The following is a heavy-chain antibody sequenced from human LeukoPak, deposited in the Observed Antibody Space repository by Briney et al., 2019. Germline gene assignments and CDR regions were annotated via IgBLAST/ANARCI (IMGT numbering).Heavy chain of an antibody. J-gene: IGHJ4*02. CDR3: ARDRTETIFGGSDY. D-gene: IGHD3-3*01. CDR1: GFTFSSYA. V-gene: IGHV3-30-3*01. Sequence: PGRSLRLSCAASGFTFSSYAMHRVRQAPGKGLEWVAVISYDGSNKYYADSVKGRFTISRDNSKNTLYLQMNSLRAEDTAVYYCARDRTETIFGGSDYWGQGTLVTVSS. CDR2: ISYDGSNK.